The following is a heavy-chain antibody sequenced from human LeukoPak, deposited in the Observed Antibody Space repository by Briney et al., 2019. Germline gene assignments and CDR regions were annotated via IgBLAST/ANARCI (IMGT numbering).Heavy chain of an antibody. D-gene: IGHD6-19*01. CDR1: GFTFSNYG. J-gene: IGHJ4*02. CDR2: IKSKTDGGTT. V-gene: IGHV3-15*01. Sequence: KTGGSLRLSCAASGFTFSNYGFHWVRQAPGKGLEWVGRIKSKTDGGTTDYAAPVKGRFTISRDDSKNTLYLQMNSLKTEDTAVYYCTTDSSGWEPVDYWGQGTLVTVSS. CDR3: TTDSSGWEPVDY.